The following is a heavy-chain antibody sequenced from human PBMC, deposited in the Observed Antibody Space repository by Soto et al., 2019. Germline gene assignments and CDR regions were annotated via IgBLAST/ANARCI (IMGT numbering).Heavy chain of an antibody. J-gene: IGHJ6*02. CDR3: AKDFEPAYYYGMDV. Sequence: PGGVLRLSCAASGFTFSSYAMSWVRQAPGKGLEWVSAISGSGGSTYYADSVKGRFTISRDNSKNTLYLQMNSLRAEDTAVYYCAKDFEPAYYYGMDVWGQGTTVTVSS. CDR2: ISGSGGST. CDR1: GFTFSSYA. V-gene: IGHV3-23*01.